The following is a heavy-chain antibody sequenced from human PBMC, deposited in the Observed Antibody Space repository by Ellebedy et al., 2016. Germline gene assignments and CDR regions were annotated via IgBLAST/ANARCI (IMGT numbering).Heavy chain of an antibody. CDR2: YDPEDGET. J-gene: IGHJ6*02. V-gene: IGHV1-24*01. D-gene: IGHD3-10*01. CDR3: TTYFYGSGSYKRGMDV. CDR1: GYTLTELS. Sequence: ASVKVSXXVSGYTLTELSMHWVRQAPGKGLGWMGGYDPEDGETIYAQKFQGRVTMTEDTSTDTAYMELSSLRSEDTAVYYCTTYFYGSGSYKRGMDVWGQGTTVTVSS.